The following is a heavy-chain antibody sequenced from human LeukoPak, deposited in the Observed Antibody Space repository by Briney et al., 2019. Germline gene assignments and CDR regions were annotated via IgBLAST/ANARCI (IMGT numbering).Heavy chain of an antibody. Sequence: GGSLRLSCAGSGFTFSSCAMSWVRQAPGKGLEWVSAISDSGDYTYYADSVKGRFTISRDNSKNTLYLHVNSLRAEDTAVYYCARDTSIGKYCTSGVCSPFDYWGQGTLVTVSS. J-gene: IGHJ4*02. V-gene: IGHV3-23*01. CDR2: ISDSGDYT. CDR1: GFTFSSCA. D-gene: IGHD2-8*01. CDR3: ARDTSIGKYCTSGVCSPFDY.